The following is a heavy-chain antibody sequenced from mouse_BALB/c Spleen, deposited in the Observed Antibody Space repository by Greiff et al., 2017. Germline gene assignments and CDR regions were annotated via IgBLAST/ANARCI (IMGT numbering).Heavy chain of an antibody. CDR1: GFTFSSYT. Sequence: DVMLVESGGGLVQPGGSLKLSCAASGFTFSSYTMSWVRQTPEKRLEWVAYISNGGGSTYYPDTVKGRFTISRDNAKNTLYLQMSSLKSEDTAMYYCAKVYGYAWYFDVWGAGTTVTVSS. CDR3: AKVYGYAWYFDV. CDR2: ISNGGGST. J-gene: IGHJ1*01. D-gene: IGHD2-2*01. V-gene: IGHV5-12-2*01.